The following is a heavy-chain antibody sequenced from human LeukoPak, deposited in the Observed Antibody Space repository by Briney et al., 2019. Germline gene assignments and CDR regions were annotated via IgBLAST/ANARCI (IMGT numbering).Heavy chain of an antibody. J-gene: IGHJ4*02. V-gene: IGHV4-31*03. CDR3: ARDHPWEPTDY. D-gene: IGHD1-26*01. CDR2: IYYSGST. Sequence: KPSETLSLTCTVSGGSISSGGYYWSWIRQHPGKGLELIGYIYYSGSTYYNPSLKSRVTISVDTSKNQFSLKLSSVTAADTAVYYCARDHPWEPTDYWGQGTLVTVSS. CDR1: GGSISSGGYY.